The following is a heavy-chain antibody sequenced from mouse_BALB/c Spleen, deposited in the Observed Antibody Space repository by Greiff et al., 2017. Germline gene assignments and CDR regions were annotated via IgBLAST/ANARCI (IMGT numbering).Heavy chain of an antibody. J-gene: IGHJ3*01. CDR1: GFTFSDYY. CDR2: ISDGGSYT. CDR3: ARGVRRDGAWFAY. V-gene: IGHV5-4*02. Sequence: EVQVVESGGGLVKPGGSLKLSCAASGFTFSDYYMYWVRQTPEKRLEWVATISDGGSYTYYPDSVKGRFTISRDNAKNNLYLQMSSLKSEDTAMYYCARGVRRDGAWFAYWGQGTLVTVSA. D-gene: IGHD2-14*01.